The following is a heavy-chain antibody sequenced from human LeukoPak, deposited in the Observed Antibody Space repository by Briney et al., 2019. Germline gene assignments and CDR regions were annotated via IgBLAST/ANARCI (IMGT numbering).Heavy chain of an antibody. V-gene: IGHV3-66*01. J-gene: IGHJ5*02. Sequence: PRGSLRLSCAASGFTVSSNYMSWVRQAPGKGLEWVSVIYSGGSTYYADSVKGRFTISRDNSKNTLYLQMNSLRAEDTAVYYCARDPGVAYCGGDCYLSWGQGTLVTVSS. CDR3: ARDPGVAYCGGDCYLS. CDR2: IYSGGST. CDR1: GFTVSSNY. D-gene: IGHD2-21*02.